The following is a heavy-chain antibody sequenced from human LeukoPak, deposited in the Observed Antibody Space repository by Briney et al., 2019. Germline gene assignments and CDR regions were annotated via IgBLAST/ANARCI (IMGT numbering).Heavy chain of an antibody. Sequence: GGSLRLSCAGAGFTFSTYAMSWVRQAPGKGLEWVSALTNSGGSGGVTYYADSVKGRFIISRDNSKSTLYLQLSSLRAEDTAVYYCAKAMSTDHYDSRGFYRVDFDSWGQGTLVTVSS. CDR1: GFTFSTYA. CDR2: LTNSGGSGGVT. V-gene: IGHV3-23*01. CDR3: AKAMSTDHYDSRGFYRVDFDS. D-gene: IGHD3-22*01. J-gene: IGHJ4*02.